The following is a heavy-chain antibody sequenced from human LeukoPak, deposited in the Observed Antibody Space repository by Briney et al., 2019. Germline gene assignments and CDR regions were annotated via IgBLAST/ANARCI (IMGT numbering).Heavy chain of an antibody. J-gene: IGHJ6*03. CDR2: INHSGST. V-gene: IGHV4-34*01. CDR1: GGSFSGYY. CDR3: ARGLGIAAAVSYYYYRDV. D-gene: IGHD6-13*01. Sequence: SETLSLTCAVYGGSFSGYYWSWIRQPPGKGLEWIGEINHSGSTNYNPSLKSRVTISVDTSKNQFSLKLSSVTAADTAVYYCARGLGIAAAVSYYYYRDVWGKGTTVTVSS.